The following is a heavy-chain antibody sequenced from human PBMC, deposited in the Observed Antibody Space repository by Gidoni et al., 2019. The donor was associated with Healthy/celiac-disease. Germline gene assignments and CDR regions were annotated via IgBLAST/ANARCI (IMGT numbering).Heavy chain of an antibody. J-gene: IGHJ4*02. CDR1: GFTFRSYG. D-gene: IGHD1-1*01. CDR2: ISYDGSNK. CDR3: AKDRNNWNDGPLDY. V-gene: IGHV3-30*18. Sequence: QVQLVESGGGVVQPGRSLRLSCAASGFTFRSYGMHWVRQAPGKGLEWVAVISYDGSNKYYADSVKGRFTISRDNSKNTLYLQMNSLRAEDTAVYYCAKDRNNWNDGPLDYWGQGTLVTVSS.